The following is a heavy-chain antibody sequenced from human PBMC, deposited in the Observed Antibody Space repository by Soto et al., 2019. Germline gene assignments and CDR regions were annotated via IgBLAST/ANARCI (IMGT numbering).Heavy chain of an antibody. J-gene: IGHJ5*02. CDR1: GYTFTSYG. Sequence: ASVKVSCKASGYTFTSYGISWVRQAPGQGLEWMGWISAYNGNTNYAQKLRGRVTMTTDTSTSTAYMELRSLRSDDTAVYYCARGWGQCLVQADPSNWFDPWGQGTLVTVSS. CDR3: ARGWGQCLVQADPSNWFDP. D-gene: IGHD6-19*01. V-gene: IGHV1-18*01. CDR2: ISAYNGNT.